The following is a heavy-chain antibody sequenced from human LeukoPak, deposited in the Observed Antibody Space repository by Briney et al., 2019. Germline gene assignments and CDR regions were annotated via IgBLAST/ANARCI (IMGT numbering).Heavy chain of an antibody. Sequence: GRSLRLSCAASGFTFSSYAMHWVRQAPGKGLEWVAVISYDGSNKYYADSVKGRFTISRDNSKNTLYLQMNSLRAEDTAVYYCARAETVTTTSFDYWGQGTLVTVSS. J-gene: IGHJ4*02. D-gene: IGHD4-17*01. V-gene: IGHV3-30*04. CDR3: ARAETVTTTSFDY. CDR2: ISYDGSNK. CDR1: GFTFSSYA.